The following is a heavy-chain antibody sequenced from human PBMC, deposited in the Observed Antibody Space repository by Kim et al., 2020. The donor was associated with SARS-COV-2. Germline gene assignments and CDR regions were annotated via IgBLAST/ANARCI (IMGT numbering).Heavy chain of an antibody. J-gene: IGHJ4*02. D-gene: IGHD6-19*01. CDR2: INHSGST. CDR1: GGSFSGYY. CDR3: ARVQWLVYYFDY. V-gene: IGHV4-34*01. Sequence: SETLSLTCAVYGGSFSGYYWSWIRQPPGKGLEWIGEINHSGSTNYNPSLKSRVTISVDTSKNQFSLKLSSVTAADTAVYYCARVQWLVYYFDYWGQGTLVTVSS.